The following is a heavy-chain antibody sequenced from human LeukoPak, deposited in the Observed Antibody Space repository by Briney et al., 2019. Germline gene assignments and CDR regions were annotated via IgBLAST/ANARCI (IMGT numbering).Heavy chain of an antibody. CDR1: GGSISSSSYY. V-gene: IGHV4-39*01. CDR3: ARLGSGYSYALVFF. D-gene: IGHD5-18*01. CDR2: IYYSGST. J-gene: IGHJ4*02. Sequence: PSETLPLTCTVSGGSISSSSYYWGWIRQPPGKGLEWIGSIYYSGSTYYNPSLKSRVTISVDTSKNQFSLKLSSVTAADTAVYYCARLGSGYSYALVFFWGQGTLVTVSS.